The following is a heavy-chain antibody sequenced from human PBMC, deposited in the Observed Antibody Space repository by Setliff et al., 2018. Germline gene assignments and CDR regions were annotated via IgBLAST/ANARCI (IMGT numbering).Heavy chain of an antibody. CDR2: ISTYTANT. J-gene: IGHJ4*02. CDR1: GYTFTSYG. Sequence: ASVKVSCKASGYTFTSYGVSWVRQAPGQGLEWMGWISTYTANTKYAQRFQGRVTMTTDTSTSTAYMELRSLRSDDTAVYYCARERYFDYWGQGTLVTV. CDR3: ARERYFDY. V-gene: IGHV1-18*01.